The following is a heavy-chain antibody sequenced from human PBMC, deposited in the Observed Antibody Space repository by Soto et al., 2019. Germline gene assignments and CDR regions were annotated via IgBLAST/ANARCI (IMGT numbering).Heavy chain of an antibody. CDR2: ISSSSSYI. V-gene: IGHV3-21*01. D-gene: IGHD6-13*01. J-gene: IGHJ4*02. CDR3: ASDDRLAASSPFDY. CDR1: GFTFSSYS. Sequence: GGSLRLSCAASGFTFSSYSMNWVRQAPGKGLEWVSSISSSSSYIYYADSVKGRFTISRDNAKNSLYLQMNSLRAEDTAVYYCASDDRLAASSPFDYWGQGTLVTVSS.